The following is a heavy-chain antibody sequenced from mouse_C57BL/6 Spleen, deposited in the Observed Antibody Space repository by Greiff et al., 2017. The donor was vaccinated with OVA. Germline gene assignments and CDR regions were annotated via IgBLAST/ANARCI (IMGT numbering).Heavy chain of an antibody. D-gene: IGHD4-1*02. J-gene: IGHJ4*01. CDR3: ARWPTGRYAMDY. V-gene: IGHV1-69*01. Sequence: VQLQQSGAELVMPGASVKLSCKASGYTFTSYWMHWVKQRPGQGLEWIGEIDPSDSYTNYNQKFKGKSTLTVDKSSSTAYMQLSSLTSEDSAVYYCARWPTGRYAMDYWGQGTSVTVSS. CDR2: IDPSDSYT. CDR1: GYTFTSYW.